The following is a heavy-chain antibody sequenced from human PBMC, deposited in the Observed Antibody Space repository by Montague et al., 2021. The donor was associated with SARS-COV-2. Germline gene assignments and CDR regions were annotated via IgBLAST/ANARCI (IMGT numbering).Heavy chain of an antibody. CDR2: IGDRGINT. V-gene: IGHV3-64*02. J-gene: IGHJ2*01. CDR1: GFSFSPYA. CDR3: AKEVPRWYFDL. Sequence: SLRLSCAASGFSFSPYAMHWVRQAPGRGLEYVSAIGDRGINTYYADSVKGRFTISRDDSKKTLYLQMDSLKAEDMAIYYCAKEVPRWYFDLWGRGAPVTVS.